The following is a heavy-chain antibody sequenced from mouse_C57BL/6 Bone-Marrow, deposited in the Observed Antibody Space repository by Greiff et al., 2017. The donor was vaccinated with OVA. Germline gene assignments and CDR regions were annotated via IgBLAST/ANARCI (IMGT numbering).Heavy chain of an antibody. CDR3: AKDYGSGDGAWFAY. D-gene: IGHD1-1*01. CDR1: GYTFTNNW. V-gene: IGHV1-63*01. J-gene: IGHJ3*01. CDR2: IYPGGGYT. Sequence: QVQLQQSGAELVRPGTSVKLSCKASGYTFTNNWIGWAKQRPGHGLEWIGDIYPGGGYTNYTEKFKGKATLTADKSSSTAYMQFSSLTSENSAINDCAKDYGSGDGAWFAYWGQGTLVTVSA.